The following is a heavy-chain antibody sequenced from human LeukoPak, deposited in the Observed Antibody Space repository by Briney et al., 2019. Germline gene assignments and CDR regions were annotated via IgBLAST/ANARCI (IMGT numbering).Heavy chain of an antibody. CDR3: ARDEWSIQFNF. Sequence: PGGSLRLSCAASGFTFNIYGMNWVRQAPGKGLEWVSGIGGSGSHTYYADSVKGRFTISRDNSKNTMYLHMNSLRAEDTALYFCARDEWSIQFNFWGQGTLVTVSS. D-gene: IGHD5-24*01. V-gene: IGHV3-23*01. CDR2: IGGSGSHT. CDR1: GFTFNIYG. J-gene: IGHJ4*02.